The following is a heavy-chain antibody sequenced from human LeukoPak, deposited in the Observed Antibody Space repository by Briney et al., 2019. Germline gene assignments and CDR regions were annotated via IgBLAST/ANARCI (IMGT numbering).Heavy chain of an antibody. V-gene: IGHV4-31*03. J-gene: IGHJ5*02. CDR2: IYYSGST. D-gene: IGHD5-12*01. CDR3: ARAGSGYDHGWFDP. Sequence: SETLSLTCTVSGGSISSGGYYWSWIRQHPGKGLEWIGYIYYSGSTYYNPSLKSRVTISVDTSKNQFSLKLSSVTAADTAVYYCARAGSGYDHGWFDPWGQGTLVTVSS. CDR1: GGSISSGGYY.